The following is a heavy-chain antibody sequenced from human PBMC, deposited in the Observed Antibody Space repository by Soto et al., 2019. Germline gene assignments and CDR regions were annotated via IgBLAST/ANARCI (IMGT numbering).Heavy chain of an antibody. CDR3: AKFTASTNIAVGGFFYYGMDV. V-gene: IGHV3-23*01. Sequence: PGGSLRLSCAASGFTFSSYAMSWVRQAPGKGLEWVSAISGSGGSTYYADSVKGRFTISRDTSKNTLYLQMNSPRAEDAVVYYGAKFTASTNIAVGGFFYYGMDVWGQGTTVTVSS. J-gene: IGHJ6*02. CDR1: GFTFSSYA. D-gene: IGHD6-19*01. CDR2: ISGSGGST.